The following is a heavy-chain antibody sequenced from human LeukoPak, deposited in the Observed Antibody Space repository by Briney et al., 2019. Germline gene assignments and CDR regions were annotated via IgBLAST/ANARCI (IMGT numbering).Heavy chain of an antibody. CDR1: GYTFTGYY. D-gene: IGHD4-11*01. CDR3: ARDQRGLQHLDY. V-gene: IGHV1-2*06. CDR2: INPNSGGT. J-gene: IGHJ4*02. Sequence: ASVKVSCKASGYTFTGYYMHWVRQAPGQGLEWMGRINPNSGGTNYAQKFQGRVTMTRDTSISTAYMELSRLRSDDTAVYYCARDQRGLQHLDYWGQGTLVTVSS.